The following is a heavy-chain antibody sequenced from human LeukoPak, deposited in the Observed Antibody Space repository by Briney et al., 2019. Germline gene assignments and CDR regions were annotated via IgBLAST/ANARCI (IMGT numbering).Heavy chain of an antibody. J-gene: IGHJ4*02. Sequence: ASVKVSCKASGYTFTGYYMHWVRQAPGQGLEWMGWINPNSGGTNYAQKFQGRVTMTRGTSIRTAYMELSRLTSDDTAVYYCVRGRGSTSSNFDYWGQGTLVTVSS. CDR3: VRGRGSTSSNFDY. CDR2: INPNSGGT. D-gene: IGHD2-2*01. CDR1: GYTFTGYY. V-gene: IGHV1-2*02.